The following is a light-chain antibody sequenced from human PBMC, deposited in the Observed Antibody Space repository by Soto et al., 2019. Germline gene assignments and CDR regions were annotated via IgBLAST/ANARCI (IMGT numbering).Light chain of an antibody. V-gene: IGLV2-23*02. CDR2: EVS. Sequence: QSALTQPASVSGSPGQSITLSCTGTSSDVGSYNLVSWYQQHPGKAPKRMIYEVSKRPSGVSNRFSGSKSGNTASLTISGLQAEDEADYYCCSYAGSSTLVFGTGNKVTVL. J-gene: IGLJ1*01. CDR3: CSYAGSSTLV. CDR1: SSDVGSYNL.